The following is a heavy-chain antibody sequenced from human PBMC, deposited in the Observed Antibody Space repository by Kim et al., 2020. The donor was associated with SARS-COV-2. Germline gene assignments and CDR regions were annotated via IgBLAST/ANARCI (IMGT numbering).Heavy chain of an antibody. D-gene: IGHD5-12*01. CDR1: GFTFSSYG. V-gene: IGHV3-33*01. CDR3: ARDYSGYGGWGEFDY. J-gene: IGHJ4*02. CDR2: IWYDGSNK. Sequence: GGSLRLSCAASGFTFSSYGMHWVRQAPGKGLEWVAVIWYDGSNKYYADSVKGRFTISRDNSKNTLYLQMNSLRAEDTAVYYCARDYSGYGGWGEFDYWGQGTLVTVSS.